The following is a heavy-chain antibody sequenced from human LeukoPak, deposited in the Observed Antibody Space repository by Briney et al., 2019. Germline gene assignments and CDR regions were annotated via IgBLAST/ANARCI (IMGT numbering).Heavy chain of an antibody. CDR2: IYYSGST. CDR3: ARHAAGIAVAVTLHAVQH. J-gene: IGHJ1*01. CDR1: GGSFSGYY. Sequence: SETLSLTCDVYGGSFSGYYWSWIRQPPGKGLEWIGSIYYSGSTYYNPSLKSRVTISVDTSKNQFSLKLSSVTAADTAVYYCARHAAGIAVAVTLHAVQHWGQGTLVTVSS. D-gene: IGHD6-19*01. V-gene: IGHV4-34*01.